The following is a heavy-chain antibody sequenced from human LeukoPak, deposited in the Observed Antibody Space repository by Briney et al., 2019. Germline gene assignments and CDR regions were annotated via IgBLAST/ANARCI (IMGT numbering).Heavy chain of an antibody. CDR1: GFIFSSYD. J-gene: IGHJ4*02. V-gene: IGHV3-30*02. Sequence: PGGSLRLSCAASGFIFSSYDIHGVRQAPGKGLEWVAFIQYDGRNKYYADSVKGRFTISRDTSKNTLYLQMNSLRGEDTAVYYCAKLPATTSPFDYWGQGTLVTVSS. CDR3: AKLPATTSPFDY. CDR2: IQYDGRNK. D-gene: IGHD2-2*01.